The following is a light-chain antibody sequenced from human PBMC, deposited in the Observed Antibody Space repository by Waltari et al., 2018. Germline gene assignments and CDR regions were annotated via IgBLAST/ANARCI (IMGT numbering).Light chain of an antibody. CDR3: GAWDDTLRFV. Sequence: QSVLSQPPSVSATPGQRVTISCSGTSSNIGPNYVYWYPHLPGMAPKLLVYRNNQRPSGVPDRFSSSKSGTSASLAIRGLRSEDEADYYCGAWDDTLRFVFGGGTRLTVL. CDR2: RNN. V-gene: IGLV1-47*01. J-gene: IGLJ2*01. CDR1: SSNIGPNY.